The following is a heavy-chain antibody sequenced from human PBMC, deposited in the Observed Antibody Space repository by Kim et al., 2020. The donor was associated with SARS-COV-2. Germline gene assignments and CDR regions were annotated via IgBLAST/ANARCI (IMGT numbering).Heavy chain of an antibody. Sequence: ASVKVSCKVSGYTLTELSMHWVRQAPGKGLEWMGGFDPEDGETIYAQKFQGRVTMTEDTSTDTAYMELSSLRSEDTAVYYCAASPAIRNWSGYSNYYYYYGMGLWGQGTTDTVPS. CDR3: AASPAIRNWSGYSNYYYYYGMGL. V-gene: IGHV1-24*01. J-gene: IGHJ6*02. CDR2: FDPEDGET. CDR1: GYTLTELS. D-gene: IGHD3-3*01.